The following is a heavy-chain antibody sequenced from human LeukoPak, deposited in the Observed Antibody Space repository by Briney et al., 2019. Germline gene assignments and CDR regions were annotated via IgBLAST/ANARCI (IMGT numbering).Heavy chain of an antibody. V-gene: IGHV3-23*01. J-gene: IGHJ6*02. Sequence: QSGGSLRLSCAASGFISSSYSMSWVRQAPGKGLEWVSVITGSGGNTYYADSVKGRFTISKDNSKNTVYLQMSSLRVDDTAVYYCAKAASSSWPSYYYGMDVWGQGTTVTVSS. CDR3: AKAASSSWPSYYYGMDV. CDR1: GFISSSYS. CDR2: ITGSGGNT. D-gene: IGHD6-13*01.